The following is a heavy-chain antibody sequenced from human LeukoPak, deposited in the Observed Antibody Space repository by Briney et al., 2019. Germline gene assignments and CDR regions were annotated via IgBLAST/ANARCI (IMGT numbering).Heavy chain of an antibody. D-gene: IGHD3-16*01. CDR1: GFTFSSYW. CDR2: IKQDGSEK. V-gene: IGHV3-7*01. Sequence: GGSLRLSCAASGFTFSSYWMSWVRQAPGKGLEWVANIKQDGSEKYYVDSVKGRFTISRDSAKNSLYLQMNSLRAEDTAVYYCARDRGQNWFDPWGQGTLVTVSS. J-gene: IGHJ5*02. CDR3: ARDRGQNWFDP.